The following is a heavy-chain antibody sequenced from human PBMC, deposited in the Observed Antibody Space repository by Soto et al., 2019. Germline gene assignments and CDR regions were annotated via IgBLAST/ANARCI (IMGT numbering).Heavy chain of an antibody. CDR1: GGSFSGYY. J-gene: IGHJ5*02. V-gene: IGHV4-34*01. D-gene: IGHD3-10*01. Sequence: NPSETLSLTCAVYGGSFSGYYWSWIRQPPGKGLEWIGEINHSGSTNYNPSLKSRVTISVDTSKNQFSLKLSSVTAADTAVYYCAREGFGEWEPQNWFDPWGQGTLVTVSS. CDR2: INHSGST. CDR3: AREGFGEWEPQNWFDP.